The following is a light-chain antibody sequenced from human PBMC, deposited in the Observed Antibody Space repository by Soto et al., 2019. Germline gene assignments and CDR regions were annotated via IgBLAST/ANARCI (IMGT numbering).Light chain of an antibody. CDR3: LQDSDCPWT. V-gene: IGKV1-6*01. Sequence: AIQMTQSPSSLSASVGDRVTISCRASRDIRNDLGWYQQKPGEAPNLLIFAASNLQDGVPSRFSGSGSGVDFTLTTSSLQTEDFATYYCLQDSDCPWTFGQGTKVEVK. CDR2: AAS. CDR1: RDIRND. J-gene: IGKJ1*01.